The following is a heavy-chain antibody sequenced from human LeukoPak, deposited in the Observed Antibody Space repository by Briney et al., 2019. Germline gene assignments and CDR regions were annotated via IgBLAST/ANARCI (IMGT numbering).Heavy chain of an antibody. J-gene: IGHJ4*02. Sequence: SETLSLTCTVSGGSISSSSYYWGWIRQPPGKGLEWIGSIYYSGSTYYNPSLKSRVTISVDTSKNQCPLKLSSVTAADTAVYYCARPNLSGSYSYWGQGTLVTVSS. CDR2: IYYSGST. D-gene: IGHD1-26*01. V-gene: IGHV4-39*01. CDR1: GGSISSSSYY. CDR3: ARPNLSGSYSY.